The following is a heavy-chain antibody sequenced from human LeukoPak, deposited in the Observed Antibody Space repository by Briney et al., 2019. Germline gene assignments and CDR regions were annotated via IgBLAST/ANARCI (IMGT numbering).Heavy chain of an antibody. V-gene: IGHV1-18*01. Sequence: ASVKVSCKASGYTFTSHGITWVRKAPGQGLEWMGWISGYNGNTNYAQKFQGRVTMTTDTSTSTAYMELSSLRSEDTAVYYCAREEGGKNAFDIWGQGTMVTVSS. D-gene: IGHD1-1*01. CDR2: ISGYNGNT. CDR3: AREEGGKNAFDI. J-gene: IGHJ3*02. CDR1: GYTFTSHG.